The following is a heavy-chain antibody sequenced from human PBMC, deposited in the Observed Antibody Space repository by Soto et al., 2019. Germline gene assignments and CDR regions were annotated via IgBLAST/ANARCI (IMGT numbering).Heavy chain of an antibody. Sequence: ASVKVSCKASGGTFSSYAISLLRQAPGQGLEWMGGIIPIFGTANYAQKFQGRVTITADESTSTAYMELSSLRSEDTAVYYCARDSGFEMATIRCGYRGKGTMVTVSS. CDR2: IIPIFGTA. CDR1: GGTFSSYA. V-gene: IGHV1-69*13. D-gene: IGHD5-12*01. J-gene: IGHJ6*04. CDR3: ARDSGFEMATIRCGY.